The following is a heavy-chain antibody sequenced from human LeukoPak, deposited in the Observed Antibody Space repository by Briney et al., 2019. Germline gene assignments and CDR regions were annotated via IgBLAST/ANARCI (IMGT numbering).Heavy chain of an antibody. Sequence: SVKVSCKASGGTLSSYAISWVRQAPGQGLEWMGGIIPIFGTANYAQKFQGRVTITADKSTSTAYMELSSLRSEDTAVYYCARAKLGYCSSTSCYQGADFDYWGQGTLVTVSS. CDR1: GGTLSSYA. D-gene: IGHD2-2*01. CDR2: IIPIFGTA. J-gene: IGHJ4*02. CDR3: ARAKLGYCSSTSCYQGADFDY. V-gene: IGHV1-69*06.